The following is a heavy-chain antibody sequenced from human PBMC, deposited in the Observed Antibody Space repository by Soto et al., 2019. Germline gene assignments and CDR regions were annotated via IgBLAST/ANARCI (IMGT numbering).Heavy chain of an antibody. CDR3: ARSAGLIDY. V-gene: IGHV4-61*01. Sequence: QVQLQESGPGLVKPSETLSLTCTVSGGSVSSGSYYWSWIRQPPGKGLEWIGYIYYSGSTNYNPSLNSRVTISVDTSKNQFSLKLSSVIAADTAVYYCARSAGLIDYWGQGTLVTVSS. CDR2: IYYSGST. D-gene: IGHD6-13*01. J-gene: IGHJ4*02. CDR1: GGSVSSGSYY.